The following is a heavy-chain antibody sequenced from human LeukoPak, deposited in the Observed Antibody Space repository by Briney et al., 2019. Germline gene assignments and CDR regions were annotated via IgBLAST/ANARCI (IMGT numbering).Heavy chain of an antibody. D-gene: IGHD3-10*01. CDR2: ISYSGGST. CDR1: GFTFSSYA. Sequence: GGSLRLSCAASGFTFSSYAMIWVRQAPGKGLEWVSAISYSGGSTYYPDSVKGRFTVSRDNSKNTLYLQLNSLRVEDTAVYYCARAARFGELLSPFDYWGQGTLVTVSS. CDR3: ARAARFGELLSPFDY. J-gene: IGHJ4*02. V-gene: IGHV3-23*01.